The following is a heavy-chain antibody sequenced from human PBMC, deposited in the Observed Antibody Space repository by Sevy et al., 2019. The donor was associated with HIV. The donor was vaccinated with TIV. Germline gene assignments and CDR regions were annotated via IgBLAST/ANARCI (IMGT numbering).Heavy chain of an antibody. CDR1: GGSVSSGSYY. Sequence: SETLSLTCTVSGGSVSSGSYYWSWIRQPPGKGLEWIGYIYYSGSTNHSPSLKRRVTISVDTSKNLFSLKLNSVTAADTAVYYCARVRGGYSGFGGFDFWGQRTLVTVSS. D-gene: IGHD5-12*01. CDR3: ARVRGGYSGFGGFDF. J-gene: IGHJ4*02. CDR2: IYYSGST. V-gene: IGHV4-61*01.